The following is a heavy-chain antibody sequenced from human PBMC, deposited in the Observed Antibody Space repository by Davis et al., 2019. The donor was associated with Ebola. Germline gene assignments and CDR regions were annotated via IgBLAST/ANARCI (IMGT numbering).Heavy chain of an antibody. J-gene: IGHJ6*02. Sequence: PGGSLRLSCAVSGFTFSSYWMHWVRHTPGKGLVWVARINSEGSSISYADSVKGRFTISRDNAKNTVYLQMKSLGVEDTGVFYCARDRSGSTYNGMDVWGQGTTVTVSS. D-gene: IGHD3-10*01. CDR3: ARDRSGSTYNGMDV. CDR2: INSEGSSI. CDR1: GFTFSSYW. V-gene: IGHV3-74*01.